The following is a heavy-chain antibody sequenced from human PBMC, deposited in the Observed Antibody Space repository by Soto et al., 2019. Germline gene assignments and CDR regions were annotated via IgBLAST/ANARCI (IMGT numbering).Heavy chain of an antibody. J-gene: IGHJ4*02. CDR3: ASAFYSSSWYEAFDY. V-gene: IGHV1-46*01. Sequence: ASVKVSCKASGYTFTSYYMHWVRQAPGQGLEWMGIINPSGGSTSYAQKFQGRVTMTRDTSTSTVYMELSSLRSEDTAVYYCASAFYSSSWYEAFDYWGQGTLVTVYS. CDR2: INPSGGST. CDR1: GYTFTSYY. D-gene: IGHD6-13*01.